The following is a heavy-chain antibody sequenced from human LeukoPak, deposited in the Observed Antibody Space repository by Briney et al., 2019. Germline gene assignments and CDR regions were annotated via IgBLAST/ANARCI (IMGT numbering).Heavy chain of an antibody. CDR3: ARGRSTVDY. CDR1: GFTFSSYW. V-gene: IGHV3-74*01. Sequence: GRSLRLSCAASGFTFSSYWMHWVSQVPGKGLVWVSLINSDGSSTTYADSVGGRFTISRDNAKNTLYLEMNSLRAEDTAVYYCARGRSTVDYWGQGTLVTVSS. J-gene: IGHJ4*02. CDR2: INSDGSST.